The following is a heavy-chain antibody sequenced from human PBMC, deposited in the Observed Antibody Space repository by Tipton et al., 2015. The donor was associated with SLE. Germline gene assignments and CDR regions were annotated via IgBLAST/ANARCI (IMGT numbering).Heavy chain of an antibody. J-gene: IGHJ5*02. Sequence: TLSLTCTVSGGSISSSSYYWGWFRQPPGKGLEWIGSISYSGSTYSNPSLKSRVTISVDTSKNQFSLNLTSVTAADTAVYFCARHEYYDLANWFDPWGQGALVTVSS. CDR2: ISYSGST. D-gene: IGHD3-3*01. CDR3: ARHEYYDLANWFDP. V-gene: IGHV4-39*07. CDR1: GGSISSSSYY.